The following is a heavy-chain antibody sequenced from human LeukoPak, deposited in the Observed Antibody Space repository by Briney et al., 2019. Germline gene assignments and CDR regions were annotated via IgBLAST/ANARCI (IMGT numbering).Heavy chain of an antibody. V-gene: IGHV3-30-3*01. D-gene: IGHD3-3*01. J-gene: IGHJ4*02. CDR1: GGTFSSYA. Sequence: SCTASGGTFSSYAISWVRQAPGKGLEWVTFIFYDGSNKNYADSVKGRLSISRDNSKNTLYLQMSSLRVEDTAVYYCARDRSGHYTWDYWGQGTLVTVSS. CDR3: ARDRSGHYTWDY. CDR2: IFYDGSNK.